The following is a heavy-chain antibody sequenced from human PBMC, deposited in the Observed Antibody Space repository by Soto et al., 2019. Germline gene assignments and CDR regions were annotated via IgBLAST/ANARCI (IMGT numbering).Heavy chain of an antibody. Sequence: GGSLRLSCAASGFTFSTYWMNWVRQAPGKGLVWVSLINPDGRTTTYADSVKGRFTISRDNAKNTVYLQMNSLRVDDTAVYYCARDLRGSPDYWGQGTLVTVSS. J-gene: IGHJ4*02. CDR3: ARDLRGSPDY. CDR1: GFTFSTYW. V-gene: IGHV3-74*01. CDR2: INPDGRTT. D-gene: IGHD1-26*01.